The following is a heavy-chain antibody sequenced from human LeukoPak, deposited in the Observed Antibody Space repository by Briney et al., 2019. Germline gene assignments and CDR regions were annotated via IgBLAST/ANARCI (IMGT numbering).Heavy chain of an antibody. CDR2: ISAYNGNT. V-gene: IGHV1-18*01. CDR3: ARGDYYGSGSRGPDFDY. J-gene: IGHJ4*02. CDR1: GYTFTSYG. Sequence: ASVKVSCKASGYTFTSYGISWVRQAPGQGLEWMVWISAYNGNTNYAQKRESRVTMTTDTSTSRAYMELRSLRSDDTAVYYCARGDYYGSGSRGPDFDYWGQGTLVTVSS. D-gene: IGHD3-10*01.